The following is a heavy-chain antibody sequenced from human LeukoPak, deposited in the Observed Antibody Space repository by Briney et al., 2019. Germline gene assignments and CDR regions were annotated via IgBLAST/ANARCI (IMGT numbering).Heavy chain of an antibody. CDR1: GYTFTSYY. CDR2: INPSGGST. CDR3: AREDDILTGEDYYFDC. J-gene: IGHJ4*02. Sequence: ASVKVSCKASGYTFTSYYMHWVRQAPGQGLEWMGIINPSGGSTSYAQKFQGRVTMTRDTSTSTVYMELSSLRSEDTAVYYCAREDDILTGEDYYFDCWGQGTLVTVSS. D-gene: IGHD3-9*01. V-gene: IGHV1-46*01.